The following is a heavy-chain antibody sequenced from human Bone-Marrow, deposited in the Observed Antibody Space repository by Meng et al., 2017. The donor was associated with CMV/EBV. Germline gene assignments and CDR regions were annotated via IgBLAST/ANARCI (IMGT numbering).Heavy chain of an antibody. V-gene: IGHV3-21*01. CDR3: ARDARLRGTIFGVVTTTYYYYGMDV. J-gene: IGHJ6*02. Sequence: GGSLRLSCAASGFTFSSYSMNWVRQAPGKGLEWVSSISSSSSYIYYADSVKGRFTISRDNAKNSLYLQMNSLRAEDTAVYYGARDARLRGTIFGVVTTTYYYYGMDVWGQGTTVTVSS. D-gene: IGHD3-3*01. CDR2: ISSSSSYI. CDR1: GFTFSSYS.